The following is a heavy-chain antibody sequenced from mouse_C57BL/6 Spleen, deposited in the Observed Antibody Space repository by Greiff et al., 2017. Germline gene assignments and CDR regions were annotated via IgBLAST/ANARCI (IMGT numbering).Heavy chain of an antibody. J-gene: IGHJ4*01. Sequence: EVKLEESGGGLVQPGGSMKLSCVASGFTFSNYWMNWVRQSPEKGLEWVAQIRLKSDNYATHYAESVKGRFTISRDDSKSSVYLQMNNLRAEDTGIYYCTPTGTSYYYAMDYWGQGTSVTVSS. V-gene: IGHV6-3*01. CDR1: GFTFSNYW. CDR3: TPTGTSYYYAMDY. CDR2: IRLKSDNYAT. D-gene: IGHD4-1*02.